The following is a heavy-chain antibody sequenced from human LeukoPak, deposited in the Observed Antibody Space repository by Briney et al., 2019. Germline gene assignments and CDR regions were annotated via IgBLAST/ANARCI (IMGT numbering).Heavy chain of an antibody. J-gene: IGHJ5*02. CDR2: VTGSGGST. CDR1: GFTFSSYA. Sequence: GGSLRLSCAASGFTFSSYAMSWVRQAPGKGVEWVSAVTGSGGSTYDADSVKGRFTISRDNSKNTLYLQMNSLRAEDTAVYYCAKDPYGDYSWFDPWGQGTLVTVSS. D-gene: IGHD4-17*01. CDR3: AKDPYGDYSWFDP. V-gene: IGHV3-23*01.